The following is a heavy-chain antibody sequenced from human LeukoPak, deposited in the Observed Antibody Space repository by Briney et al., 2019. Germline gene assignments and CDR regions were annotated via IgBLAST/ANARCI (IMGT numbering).Heavy chain of an antibody. CDR2: IYYSGST. CDR1: GGSISSGDYY. Sequence: PSQTLSLTCTVSGGSISSGDYYWGWIRQPPGKGLEWIGYIYYSGSTYYNPSLKIRVTISVDTSKNQSSLKLSSVTAADTAVYYCARVALVVANIDYWGQGTLVTVSS. J-gene: IGHJ4*02. V-gene: IGHV4-30-4*01. D-gene: IGHD2-15*01. CDR3: ARVALVVANIDY.